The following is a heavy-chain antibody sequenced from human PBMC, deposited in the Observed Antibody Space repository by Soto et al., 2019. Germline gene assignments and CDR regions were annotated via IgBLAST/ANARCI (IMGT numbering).Heavy chain of an antibody. CDR1: GYTFTSYG. V-gene: IGHV1-18*01. Sequence: QVQLVQSGAEVKKPGASVKVSCKASGYTFTSYGISWVRQAPGQGLEWMGWISAYNGNTNYAQKLQGRVTMTTDTSTSTAYMELRSLRSDDTAVYYCAGDRVCSSTSCYEAWFDPWGQGTLVTVSS. J-gene: IGHJ5*02. CDR3: AGDRVCSSTSCYEAWFDP. D-gene: IGHD2-2*01. CDR2: ISAYNGNT.